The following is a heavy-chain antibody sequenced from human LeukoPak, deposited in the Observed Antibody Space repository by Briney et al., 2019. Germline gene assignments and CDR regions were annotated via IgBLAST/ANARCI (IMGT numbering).Heavy chain of an antibody. V-gene: IGHV4-59*02. CDR1: GGSVSSNY. Sequence: PSETLSLTCTVSGGSVSSNYWSWIRQPPGKGLERIGYMYYSGTTTYNPSLESRFTISVDTSKNQFSLRLSSVTAADTAVYYCARIQSSSSPFDYWGQGTLVTVSS. CDR3: ARIQSSSSPFDY. J-gene: IGHJ4*02. D-gene: IGHD2-2*01. CDR2: MYYSGTT.